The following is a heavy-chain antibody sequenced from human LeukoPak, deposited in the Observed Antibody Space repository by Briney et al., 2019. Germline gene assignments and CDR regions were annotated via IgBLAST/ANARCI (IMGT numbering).Heavy chain of an antibody. CDR3: ARGIFGELLYY. CDR2: MNPNSGNT. D-gene: IGHD3-10*02. Sequence: ASVKVSCKASGGTFSSYAISWVRQAPGQGLEWMGWMNPNSGNTGYAQKFQGRVTMTRNTSISTAYMELSSLRSEDTAVYYCARGIFGELLYYWGQGTLVTVSS. CDR1: GGTFSSYA. V-gene: IGHV1-8*02. J-gene: IGHJ4*02.